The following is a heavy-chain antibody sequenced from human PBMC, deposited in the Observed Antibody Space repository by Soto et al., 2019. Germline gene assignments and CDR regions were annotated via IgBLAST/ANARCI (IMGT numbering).Heavy chain of an antibody. D-gene: IGHD2-15*01. CDR2: ITPSPTTP. Sequence: QEQLEQSGAEVRKPGSSMKVSCKASGDTFSSYTFSWVRQAPGQGLEWMGGITPSPTTPAYAHNFECRVTIKADESSRTIYMDLNSLRYEDTAMYYCARSCSGGPSPSPLNSNCAFDVWGQGTMVTVSS. V-gene: IGHV1-69*01. J-gene: IGHJ3*01. CDR3: ARSCSGGPSPSPLNSNCAFDV. CDR1: GDTFSSYT.